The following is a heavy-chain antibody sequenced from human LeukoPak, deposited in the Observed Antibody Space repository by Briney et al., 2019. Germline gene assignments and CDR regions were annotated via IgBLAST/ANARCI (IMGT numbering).Heavy chain of an antibody. Sequence: SQTLSLTCAVSGGSISSGGYSWSWIRQPPGKGLEWIGYIYHSGSTYYNPSLKSRVTISVDRSKNQFSLKLSSVTAADTAVYYCARGDYDFWSGYPRHLDYWGQGTLVTVSS. CDR2: IYHSGST. CDR3: ARGDYDFWSGYPRHLDY. CDR1: GGSISSGGYS. D-gene: IGHD3-3*01. J-gene: IGHJ4*02. V-gene: IGHV4-30-2*01.